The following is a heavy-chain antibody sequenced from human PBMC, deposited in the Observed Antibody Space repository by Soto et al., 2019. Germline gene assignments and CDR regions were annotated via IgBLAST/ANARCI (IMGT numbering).Heavy chain of an antibody. CDR1: GGSNSSSSYY. J-gene: IGHJ5*02. V-gene: IGHV4-39*01. CDR2: IYDSGSN. D-gene: IGHD1-26*01. CDR3: ARQGYSGSYYWFDP. Sequence: KASETLSLTCTVSGGSNSSSSYYWGWIRQPPGKGLEWIGSIYDSGSNYYNPSLKSRVTISVDTSKNQFSMKLSSVTAADTAVYYCARQGYSGSYYWFDPWGQGTLVTVSS.